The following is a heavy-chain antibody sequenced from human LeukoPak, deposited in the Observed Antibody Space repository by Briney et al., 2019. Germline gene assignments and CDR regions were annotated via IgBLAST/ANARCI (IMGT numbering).Heavy chain of an antibody. CDR2: ISSSSSYI. J-gene: IGHJ4*02. V-gene: IGHV3-21*01. CDR1: GFTFSSYS. D-gene: IGHD2-2*01. Sequence: GGSLRLSCAASGFTFSSYSMNWVRQAPGKGLEWVSSISSSSSYIYYADSVKGRFTISRDNAKNSLYLQMNSLRAEDTAVYYCAGSGYQLLFTAPPLDDYWGQGTLVTVSS. CDR3: AGSGYQLLFTAPPLDDY.